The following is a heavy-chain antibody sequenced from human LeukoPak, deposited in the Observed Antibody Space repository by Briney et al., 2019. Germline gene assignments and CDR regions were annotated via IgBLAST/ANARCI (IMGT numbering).Heavy chain of an antibody. CDR2: IYYSGST. CDR3: ARAPDTAMAPDY. CDR1: GGSISSYY. J-gene: IGHJ4*02. D-gene: IGHD5-18*01. Sequence: SETLSLTCTVSGGSISSYYWSWIRQPPGKGLEWIGYIYYSGSTNYNPSLKSRVTISVDTSKNQFSLKLSSVTAADTAVYYCARAPDTAMAPDYWGQGTLVTVSS. V-gene: IGHV4-59*01.